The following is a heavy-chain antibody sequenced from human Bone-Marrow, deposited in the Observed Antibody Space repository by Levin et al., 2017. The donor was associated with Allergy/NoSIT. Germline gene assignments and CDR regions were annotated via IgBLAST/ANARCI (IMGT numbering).Heavy chain of an antibody. CDR1: GFAFRTYG. Sequence: LSLTCAASGFAFRTYGIHWVRQAPGKGLEWVAIISSDGTSENYADSVKGRFTMSRDNSKNTLYVQMNSLRIDDTAVYYCARATLLRYRGNNLYYGMDVWGQGTTVTVSS. CDR2: ISSDGTSE. D-gene: IGHD2-21*01. J-gene: IGHJ6*02. CDR3: ARATLLRYRGNNLYYGMDV. V-gene: IGHV3-30-3*01.